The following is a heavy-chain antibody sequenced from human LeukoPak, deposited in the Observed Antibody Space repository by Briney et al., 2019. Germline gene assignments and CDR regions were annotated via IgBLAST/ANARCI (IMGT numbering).Heavy chain of an antibody. D-gene: IGHD6-13*01. J-gene: IGHJ4*02. Sequence: ASVKVSCKASGYTFTGYYIHWVRQAPGQGLEWMGWINPNSGDTNYAQKFQGRVTMTRDTSISTAYTELSRLRSDDTAVYYCARDPSAWIAAGDAIDYWGQGTLVTVSS. CDR2: INPNSGDT. CDR3: ARDPSAWIAAGDAIDY. CDR1: GYTFTGYY. V-gene: IGHV1-2*02.